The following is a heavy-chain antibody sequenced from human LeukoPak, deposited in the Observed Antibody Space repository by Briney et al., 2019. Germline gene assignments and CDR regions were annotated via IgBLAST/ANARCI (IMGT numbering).Heavy chain of an antibody. D-gene: IGHD3-16*01. CDR1: GYTFINNW. Sequence: ASVKVSCKASGYTFINNWTHWVRQAPGQGLEWIGLINPTGTGTLYAQKFQGRVTMTRDKSTSTDYMGLSRLRSEDTAVYYCARGFQWQTFGYWGQGTLVTVSS. J-gene: IGHJ4*02. CDR2: INPTGTGT. CDR3: ARGFQWQTFGY. V-gene: IGHV1-46*01.